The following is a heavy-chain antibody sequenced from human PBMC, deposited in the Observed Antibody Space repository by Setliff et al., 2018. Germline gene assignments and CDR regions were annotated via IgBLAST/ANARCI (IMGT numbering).Heavy chain of an antibody. CDR1: GGSISSATSY. CDR2: IYAIRST. CDR3: ARGSTMIQGVRLYYHGLDV. D-gene: IGHD3-10*01. Sequence: KPSETLSLTCIVSGGSISSATSYWNWIRQPAGKELEWIGRIYAIRSTNYNPSLKSRVTISLDTSNNQFSLKLSSVTAADTAVYYCARGSTMIQGVRLYYHGLDVWGQGTTVTAP. J-gene: IGHJ6*02. V-gene: IGHV4-61*02.